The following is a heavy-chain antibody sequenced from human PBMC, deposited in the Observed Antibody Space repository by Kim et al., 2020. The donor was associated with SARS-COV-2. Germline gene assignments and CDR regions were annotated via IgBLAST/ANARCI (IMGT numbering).Heavy chain of an antibody. CDR3: ARGSRWISFDY. D-gene: IGHD5-12*01. Sequence: PTRKSRVTIQGDTAKNQFALKLRSVTAADTAVYYCARGSRWISFDYWGQGTQVTVSS. J-gene: IGHJ4*02. V-gene: IGHV4-39*06.